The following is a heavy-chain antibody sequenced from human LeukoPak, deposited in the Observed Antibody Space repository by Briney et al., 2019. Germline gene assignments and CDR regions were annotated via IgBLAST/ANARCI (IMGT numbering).Heavy chain of an antibody. CDR3: ASAPFIAVADSYYYYGMDV. CDR2: MNPNSGNT. D-gene: IGHD6-19*01. Sequence: GASVKVSCKASGYTFTSYDINWVRQATGQGLEWMGWMNPNSGNTGYAQKFQGRVTMTRNTSISTAYMELSSVRSEDTAVYYCASAPFIAVADSYYYYGMDVWGQGTTVTVSS. V-gene: IGHV1-8*01. J-gene: IGHJ6*02. CDR1: GYTFTSYD.